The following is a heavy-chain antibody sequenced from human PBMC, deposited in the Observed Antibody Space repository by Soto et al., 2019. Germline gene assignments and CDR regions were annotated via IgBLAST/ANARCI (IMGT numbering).Heavy chain of an antibody. CDR2: IDPSDSYT. V-gene: IGHV5-10-1*01. J-gene: IGHJ5*02. CDR3: ARHAPPRYCSSTSCYPWFGP. Sequence: PGESLKISCKGSGYSFTSYWISWVRQMPGKGLEWMGRIDPSDSYTNYSPSFQGHVTISADKSISTAYLQWSSLKASDTAMYYCARHAPPRYCSSTSCYPWFGPWGQGTLVTVSS. D-gene: IGHD2-2*01. CDR1: GYSFTSYW.